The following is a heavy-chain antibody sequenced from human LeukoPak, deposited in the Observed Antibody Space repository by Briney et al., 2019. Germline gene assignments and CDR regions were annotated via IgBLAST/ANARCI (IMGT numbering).Heavy chain of an antibody. D-gene: IGHD3-22*01. J-gene: IGHJ4*02. CDR1: GYTFTSYD. CDR3: ARKIPRTYYYDSSGYYYTFDY. Sequence: VASVKVSCKASGYTFTSYDVNWVRQATGQGLEWMGWMNPNSGNTGYAQKFQGRVTMTRNTSISTAYMELSSLRSEDTAVYYCARKIPRTYYYDSSGYYYTFDYWGQGTLVTVS. CDR2: MNPNSGNT. V-gene: IGHV1-8*01.